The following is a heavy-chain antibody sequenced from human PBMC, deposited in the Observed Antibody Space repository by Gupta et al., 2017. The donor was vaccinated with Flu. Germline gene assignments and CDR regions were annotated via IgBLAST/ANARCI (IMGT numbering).Heavy chain of an antibody. CDR1: GFTFSSYS. CDR2: ISSSSSYI. V-gene: IGHV3-21*01. CDR3: ARDFGPSRRVRGVMGAGFDY. J-gene: IGHJ4*02. Sequence: EVQLVESGGGLVKPGGSLRLSCAASGFTFSSYSMNWVRQAPGKGLEWVSSISSSSSYIYYADSVKGRFTISRDNAKNSLYLQMNSLRAEDTAVDYCARDFGPSRRVRGVMGAGFDYWGQGTLVTVAS. D-gene: IGHD3-10*01.